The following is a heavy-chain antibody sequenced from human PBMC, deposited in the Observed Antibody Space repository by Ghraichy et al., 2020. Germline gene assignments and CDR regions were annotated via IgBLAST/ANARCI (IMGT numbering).Heavy chain of an antibody. CDR2: IKSKTDGGTT. CDR1: GFTFSNAW. J-gene: IGHJ6*02. V-gene: IGHV3-15*01. CDR3: TTGGLWFGELLKGLFYYGMDV. Sequence: GGSLRLSCAASGFTFSNAWMSWVRQAPGKGLEWVGRIKSKTDGGTTDYAAPVKGRFTISRDDSKNTLYLQMNSLKTEDTAVYYCTTGGLWFGELLKGLFYYGMDVWGQGTTVTVSS. D-gene: IGHD3-10*01.